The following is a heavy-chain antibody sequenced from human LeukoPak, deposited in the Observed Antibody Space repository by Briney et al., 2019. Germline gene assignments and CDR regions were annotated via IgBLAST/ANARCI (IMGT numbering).Heavy chain of an antibody. CDR1: GFTFPNYV. V-gene: IGHV3-23*01. J-gene: IGHJ3*01. D-gene: IGHD5-12*01. Sequence: GGTLRLSRAASGFTFPNYVMSWVRQAPGKGLEWVSSISDNGGNTYYADSVKGRFTISRDNSKNTLYLQMNSLRVEDAAVYYCTNEYSKGDVWGQGTMVTVSS. CDR3: TNEYSKGDV. CDR2: ISDNGGNT.